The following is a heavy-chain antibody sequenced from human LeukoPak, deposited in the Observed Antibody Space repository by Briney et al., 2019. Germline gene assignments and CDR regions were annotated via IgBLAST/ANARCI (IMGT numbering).Heavy chain of an antibody. J-gene: IGHJ6*03. D-gene: IGHD3-3*01. V-gene: IGHV1-69*01. CDR3: ARGASYYDFWSGYYTDYYYYYMDV. CDR2: IIPIFGTA. Sequence: GSSVKVSCKASGGTFSSYAISWVRQAPGQGLEWMGGIIPIFGTANYAQKFQGRVTITADESTSTAYMELSSLRSEDTAVYYCARGASYYDFWSGYYTDYYYYYMDVWGKGTTVTVSS. CDR1: GGTFSSYA.